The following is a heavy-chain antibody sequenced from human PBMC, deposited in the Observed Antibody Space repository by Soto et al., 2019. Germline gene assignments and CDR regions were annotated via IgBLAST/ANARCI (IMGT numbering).Heavy chain of an antibody. V-gene: IGHV1-3*01. CDR1: GYTFTSYA. J-gene: IGHJ3*02. Sequence: GASVKVSCKASGYTFTSYAMHWVRQAPGQRLEWMGMINASNGSTKYSQKFQGRVTMTRDTSTSTVYMELSSLRSEDTAVYYCARLQRAYSSGWNDAFDIWGQGTMVTVSS. CDR2: INASNGST. CDR3: ARLQRAYSSGWNDAFDI. D-gene: IGHD6-19*01.